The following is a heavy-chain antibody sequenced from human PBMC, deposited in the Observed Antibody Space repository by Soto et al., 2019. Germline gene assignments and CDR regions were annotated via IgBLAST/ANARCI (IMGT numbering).Heavy chain of an antibody. V-gene: IGHV4-4*07. J-gene: IGHJ6*02. CDR2: IFASGST. D-gene: IGHD3-16*01. Sequence: QVQLQESGPGLVKPSETLSLTCTVSGGSISDYYWSWIRQPAGKGLEWIGRIFASGSTNYNPSLKSRVTMSVDTSKKQFSLELSSVTAADTAVYYCARDGGRSIIKSMDVWGQGTTVTVSS. CDR1: GGSISDYY. CDR3: ARDGGRSIIKSMDV.